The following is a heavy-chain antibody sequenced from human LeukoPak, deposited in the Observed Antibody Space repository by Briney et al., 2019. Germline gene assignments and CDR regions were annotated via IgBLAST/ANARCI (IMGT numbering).Heavy chain of an antibody. J-gene: IGHJ4*02. Sequence: ASVKVSCKASGYTFTNNGISWVRQAPGQGLEWMGWISYNGNTNYAQKLQGRVTMTTDTSTNTAYMELRSLRSDDTAVYYCAREYCRGGSCYWLDYWGQGTLVTVSS. D-gene: IGHD2-15*01. CDR3: AREYCRGGSCYWLDY. V-gene: IGHV1-18*01. CDR2: ISYNGNT. CDR1: GYTFTNNG.